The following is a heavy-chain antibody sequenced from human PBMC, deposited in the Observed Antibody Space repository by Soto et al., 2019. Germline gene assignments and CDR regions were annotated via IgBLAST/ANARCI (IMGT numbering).Heavy chain of an antibody. V-gene: IGHV5-51*01. Sequence: GESQKISCKGCGGSLSSYWRGWVRQKPGKGLEWMGIIYPGDSDTRYSPSFQGQVTITADKSISTAYLQWGSLKASDTAMYYCASMYSSSWQSEAWFDPWGQGTLVTVSS. D-gene: IGHD6-13*01. CDR3: ASMYSSSWQSEAWFDP. CDR2: IYPGDSDT. J-gene: IGHJ5*02. CDR1: GGSLSSYW.